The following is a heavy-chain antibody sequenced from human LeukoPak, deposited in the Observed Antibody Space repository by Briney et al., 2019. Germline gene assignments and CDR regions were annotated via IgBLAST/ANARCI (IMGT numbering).Heavy chain of an antibody. D-gene: IGHD6-13*01. CDR3: AQGAAAGLFDY. CDR1: GFTFSNYA. CDR2: IYSGGST. V-gene: IGHV3-53*01. Sequence: GGSLRLSCAASGFTFSNYAMHWVRQAPGKGLEWVSVIYSGGSTYYADSVKGRFTISRDNSKNTLYLQMNSLRAEDTAVYYCAQGAAAGLFDYWGQGTLVTVSS. J-gene: IGHJ4*02.